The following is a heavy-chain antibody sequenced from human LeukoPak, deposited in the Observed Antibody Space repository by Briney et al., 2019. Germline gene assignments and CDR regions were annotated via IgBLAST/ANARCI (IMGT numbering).Heavy chain of an antibody. CDR2: IKQDGSEK. Sequence: GGSLRLSCAASGFTLSSNWMSWVRQAPGKELEWVANIKQDGSEKHYVDSVKGRFTISRDNAKNSLYLQMNSLRAEDTAVYYCARGSYIYGYICDYWGQGTLVIVSS. J-gene: IGHJ4*02. D-gene: IGHD5-18*01. CDR1: GFTLSSNW. CDR3: ARGSYIYGYICDY. V-gene: IGHV3-7*01.